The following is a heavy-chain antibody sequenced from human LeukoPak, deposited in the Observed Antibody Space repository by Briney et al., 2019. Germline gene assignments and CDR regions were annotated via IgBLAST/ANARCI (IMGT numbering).Heavy chain of an antibody. CDR1: GYSFSNYW. CDR2: IYLGDSDT. V-gene: IGHV5-51*01. CDR3: AISEGIASPGTP. J-gene: IGHJ5*02. D-gene: IGHD6-13*01. Sequence: GESLKISCRASGYSFSNYWIAWVRQMPGKGLEWMGIIYLGDSDTRYSPSFQGQVTISADKSINTAYLQWSSLKTSDSGIYFCAISEGIASPGTPWGQGTPVTVSS.